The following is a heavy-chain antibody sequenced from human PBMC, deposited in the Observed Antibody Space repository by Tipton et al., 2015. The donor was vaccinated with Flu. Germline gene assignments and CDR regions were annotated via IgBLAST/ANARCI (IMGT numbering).Heavy chain of an antibody. CDR2: ISGSSSTI. D-gene: IGHD3-10*01. CDR1: GFTLNGAS. V-gene: IGHV3-48*04. J-gene: IGHJ5*02. Sequence: SLRLSCVASGFTLNGASMNWVRQAPGKGLEWVSYISGSSSTIYYTDSVRGRFTISRDSAKNSLSLQMNSLRGEDTAVYYCARGVRPSNMVGGVINWFDPWGQGTLVTVSS. CDR3: ARGVRPSNMVGGVINWFDP.